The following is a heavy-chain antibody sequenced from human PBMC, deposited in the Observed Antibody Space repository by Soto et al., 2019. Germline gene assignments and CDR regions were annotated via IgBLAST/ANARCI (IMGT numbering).Heavy chain of an antibody. J-gene: IGHJ4*02. CDR1: GGSISRYY. V-gene: IGHV4-59*01. D-gene: IGHD4-4*01. CDR3: ARYLRDYSNSEGAHFAY. Sequence: SEKLPVTWTVSGGSISRYYWSWFRQPPGKGLEWIGYIYYSGSTNYNPSLKSRVTISVDTSKNQFSLKLSSVTAADTAVYYCARYLRDYSNSEGAHFAYSAQGTLVTVS. CDR2: IYYSGST.